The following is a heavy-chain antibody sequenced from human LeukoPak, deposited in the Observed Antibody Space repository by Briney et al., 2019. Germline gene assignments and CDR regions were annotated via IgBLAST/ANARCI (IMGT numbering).Heavy chain of an antibody. CDR3: ARQTATYDLDY. J-gene: IGHJ4*02. CDR1: GFTFSNYG. Sequence: QSGRSLRLSCAASGFTFSNYGIHWVRQAPGKGLEWVGVIWHDGSNKYYGDSVKGRFTISRDNSKNTLYLQMNSLRVEDTAVYYCARQTATYDLDYWGQGTLVTVSS. CDR2: IWHDGSNK. D-gene: IGHD3-3*01. V-gene: IGHV3-33*01.